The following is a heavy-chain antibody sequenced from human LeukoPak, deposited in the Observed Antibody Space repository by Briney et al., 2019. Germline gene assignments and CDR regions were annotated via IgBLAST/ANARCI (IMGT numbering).Heavy chain of an antibody. CDR3: ASPRVEDFWSGYYYYYYMDV. CDR1: GFTFDDYA. CDR2: ISYNSGGT. D-gene: IGHD3-3*01. J-gene: IGHJ6*03. V-gene: IGHV3-9*01. Sequence: PGRSLRLSCAASGFTFDDYAMHWVRLAPGKGLEWVSGISYNSGGTAYADSVKGRFTISRDNAKNSLYLQMNSLRAEDTAVYYCASPRVEDFWSGYYYYYYMDVWGKGTTVTVSS.